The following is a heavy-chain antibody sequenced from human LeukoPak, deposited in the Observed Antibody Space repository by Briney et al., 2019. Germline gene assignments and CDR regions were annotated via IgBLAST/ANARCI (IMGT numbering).Heavy chain of an antibody. CDR3: AKPMEMTTTTVEGYFDH. CDR1: GFTFDNYA. D-gene: IGHD5-24*01. J-gene: IGHJ4*02. V-gene: IGHV3-9*01. Sequence: PGRTLRLFCVASGFTFDNYAMHWVRQVPGKGLEWVSGISGYSGDAGYADSVKGRFTITRDNAKNSLYLHMNSLRAEDSAFYYCAKPMEMTTTTVEGYFDHWGQAILVTVSS. CDR2: ISGYSGDA.